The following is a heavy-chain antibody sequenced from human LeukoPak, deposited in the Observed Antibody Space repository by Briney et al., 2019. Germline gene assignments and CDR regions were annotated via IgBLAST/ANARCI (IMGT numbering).Heavy chain of an antibody. CDR2: ISTYDGHT. CDR3: ARRGSGSYVLDY. D-gene: IGHD3-10*01. J-gene: IGHJ4*02. V-gene: IGHV1-18*01. CDR1: GYTFTSYG. Sequence: ASVKVSCKASGYTFTSYGISWVRQAPGQGLEWMGWISTYDGHTNYAQRLQGRVTMTTDTSTSTAYMEVRSLRSDDTAVYYCARRGSGSYVLDYWGQGTLVTVSS.